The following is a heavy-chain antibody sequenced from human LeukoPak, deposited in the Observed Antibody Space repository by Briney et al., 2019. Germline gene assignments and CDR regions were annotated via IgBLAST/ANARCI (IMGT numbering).Heavy chain of an antibody. CDR3: VRGRGSYGWFDP. D-gene: IGHD3-10*01. CDR2: ISGDGTAR. V-gene: IGHV3-74*01. J-gene: IGHJ5*02. Sequence: GGSLRLSCAASGFTSSSYWMNWVRQVPGKGLVWVSRISGDGTARNYADSVKGRFTISRDDAKNTVDLQMNSLRGEDTAVYYCVRGRGSYGWFDPWGQGTLVTVSS. CDR1: GFTSSSYW.